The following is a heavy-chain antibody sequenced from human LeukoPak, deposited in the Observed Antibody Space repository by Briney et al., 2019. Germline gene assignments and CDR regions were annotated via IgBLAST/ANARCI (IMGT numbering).Heavy chain of an antibody. Sequence: AGGSLRLSCAASGFTFSSYAMHWVRQAPGKGLEWVAVISYDGSNKYYADSVKGRFTISRDNSKNTLYLQMNSLRAEDTAVYYRAREVEPHSTLGDTQSAFDIWGQGTMVTVSS. CDR2: ISYDGSNK. V-gene: IGHV3-30-3*01. CDR1: GFTFSSYA. D-gene: IGHD3-16*01. J-gene: IGHJ3*02. CDR3: AREVEPHSTLGDTQSAFDI.